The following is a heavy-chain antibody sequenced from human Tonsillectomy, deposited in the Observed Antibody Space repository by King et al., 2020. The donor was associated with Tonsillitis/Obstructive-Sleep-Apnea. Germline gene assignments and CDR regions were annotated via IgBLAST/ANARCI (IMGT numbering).Heavy chain of an antibody. D-gene: IGHD2-2*01. CDR2: IYPGDSDT. V-gene: IGHV5-51*03. CDR3: ARLEVVVVSGAIPPRKNWFDP. CDR1: GYSFSSYW. Sequence: VQLVESGAEVKKPGESLKISCKRSGYSFSSYWIGWVRQMPGKGLEWMGIIYPGDSDTRYSPSFQGQVPISADKSINTAYLQWNSLKAPDTAMYYCARLEVVVVSGAIPPRKNWFDPWGQGTLVTVSS. J-gene: IGHJ5*02.